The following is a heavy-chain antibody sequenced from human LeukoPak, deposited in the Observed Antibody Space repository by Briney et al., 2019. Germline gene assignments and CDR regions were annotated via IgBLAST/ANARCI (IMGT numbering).Heavy chain of an antibody. CDR1: GFTFDDYA. V-gene: IGHV3-9*01. J-gene: IGHJ4*02. CDR3: AKDRRWLQWSWLYFDY. D-gene: IGHD5-24*01. CDR2: ISWNSGSI. Sequence: GGSLRLSCAASGFTFDDYAMHWVRQAPGKGLEWVSGISWNSGSIGYADSVKGRFTISRDNAKNSLYLQMNSLRAEDTALYYCAKDRRWLQWSWLYFDYWGQGTLVTVSS.